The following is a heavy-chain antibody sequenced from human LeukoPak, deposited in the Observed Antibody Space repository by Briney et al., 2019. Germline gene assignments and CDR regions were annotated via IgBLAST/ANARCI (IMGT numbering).Heavy chain of an antibody. J-gene: IGHJ4*02. CDR3: ARDRLEAVTDDDYFDY. Sequence: GGSLRLSCAASGFTFSNHGMHWVRQAPGKGPEWVALIWYDGSNKYYGDSVEGRFTISRDNSKNTVYLQMNNLRAEDTGVYYCARDRLEAVTDDDYFDYWGQGTLVTVSS. V-gene: IGHV3-33*01. D-gene: IGHD2-21*02. CDR1: GFTFSNHG. CDR2: IWYDGSNK.